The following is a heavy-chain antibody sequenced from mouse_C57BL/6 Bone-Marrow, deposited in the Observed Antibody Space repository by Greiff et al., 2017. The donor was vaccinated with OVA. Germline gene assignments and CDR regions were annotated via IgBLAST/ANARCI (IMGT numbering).Heavy chain of an antibody. Sequence: EVKLVESGGGLVQPGGSLSLSCAASGFTFTDYYMSWVRQPPGKALEWLGFIRNKANGYTTEYSASVKGRFTISRDNSQSILYLQMNALRAEDSATYYCARYRDYSNHPFAYWGQGTLVTVSA. J-gene: IGHJ3*01. CDR3: ARYRDYSNHPFAY. CDR2: IRNKANGYTT. CDR1: GFTFTDYY. V-gene: IGHV7-3*01. D-gene: IGHD2-5*01.